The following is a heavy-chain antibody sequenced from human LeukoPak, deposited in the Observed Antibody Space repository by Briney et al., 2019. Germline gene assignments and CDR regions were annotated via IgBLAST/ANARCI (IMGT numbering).Heavy chain of an antibody. CDR3: AKRWLGGYFDL. J-gene: IGHJ3*01. CDR2: LSGGGEAS. CDR1: GFNFYSYD. Sequence: GGSLRLSCAASGFNFYSYDMTWVRQAPGKGLEWVSSLSGGGEASYYADSAKGRFTISRDNANDTLYLQMNSLRVDDTAVYYCAKRWLGGYFDLWGRGTKVTVSS. V-gene: IGHV3-23*01. D-gene: IGHD3-10*01.